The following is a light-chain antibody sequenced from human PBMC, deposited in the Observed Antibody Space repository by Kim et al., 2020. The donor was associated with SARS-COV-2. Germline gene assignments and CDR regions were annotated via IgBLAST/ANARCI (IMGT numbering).Light chain of an antibody. J-gene: IGKJ5*01. Sequence: SPGERVTLSCRASQSVSSSYLAWYRQKPGQAPRLLIYGASSRATGIPDRFSGSGSGTDFTLTISRLEPEDFAVYYCQQYGSSRITFGQGTRLEIK. CDR1: QSVSSSY. V-gene: IGKV3-20*01. CDR2: GAS. CDR3: QQYGSSRIT.